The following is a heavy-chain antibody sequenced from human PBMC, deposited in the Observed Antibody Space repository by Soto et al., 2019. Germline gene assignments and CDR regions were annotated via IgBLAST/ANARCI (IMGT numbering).Heavy chain of an antibody. D-gene: IGHD2-15*01. J-gene: IGHJ5*02. V-gene: IGHV1-3*01. CDR3: ARTRGYCSGGSCYANWFDP. CDR1: GYTFTSYA. CDR2: INAGNGNT. Sequence: ASVKVSCKASGYTFTSYAMHWVRQAPGQRLEWMGWINAGNGNTKYSQKFQGRVTITRDTSASTAYMELSSLRSEDTAVYYCARTRGYCSGGSCYANWFDPWGQGALVTVSS.